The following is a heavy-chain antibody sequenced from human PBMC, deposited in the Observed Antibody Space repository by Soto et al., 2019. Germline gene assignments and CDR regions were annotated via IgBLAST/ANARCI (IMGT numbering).Heavy chain of an antibody. J-gene: IGHJ6*02. CDR3: AREGYYYGSGSYSPPRYYGMDV. Sequence: QIQLVKSGAEVKKAGASVKVSCKASGYTFTNYGISWVRQALGQGLEWMGWISAYNDNTNYAQKFQCRVTLTTDTSTRTAYMGLRSLTSDDTAVYYFAREGYYYGSGSYSPPRYYGMDVWGQGTTVTVFS. V-gene: IGHV1-18*01. CDR1: GYTFTNYG. CDR2: ISAYNDNT. D-gene: IGHD3-10*01.